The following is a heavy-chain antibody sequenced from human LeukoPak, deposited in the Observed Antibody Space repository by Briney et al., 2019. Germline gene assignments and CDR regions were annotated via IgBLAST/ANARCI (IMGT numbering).Heavy chain of an antibody. V-gene: IGHV1-3*01. Sequence: ASMKVSCKASGYTFTSYAMHWVRQAPGQRLEWMGWINAGNGNTKYSQKFQGRVTITGDTSASTAYMELSSLRSEDTAVYYCARDLAAAGSHPVSAFDIWGQGTMVTVSS. CDR2: INAGNGNT. J-gene: IGHJ3*02. CDR3: ARDLAAAGSHPVSAFDI. D-gene: IGHD6-13*01. CDR1: GYTFTSYA.